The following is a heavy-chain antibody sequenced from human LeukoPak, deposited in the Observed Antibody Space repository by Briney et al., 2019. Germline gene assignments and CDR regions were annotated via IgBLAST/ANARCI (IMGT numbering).Heavy chain of an antibody. D-gene: IGHD3-10*01. CDR1: GGSISSSSYY. CDR2: IYYSGST. V-gene: IGHV4-39*01. Sequence: SETLSLTCTVSGGSISSSSYYWGWIRQPPGKGLEWIGSIYYSGSTYYNPSLKSRVTISVDTSKNQFSLKLSSVTAADTAEYYCARSMVRGVTTTDYWGQGTLVTVSS. J-gene: IGHJ4*02. CDR3: ARSMVRGVTTTDY.